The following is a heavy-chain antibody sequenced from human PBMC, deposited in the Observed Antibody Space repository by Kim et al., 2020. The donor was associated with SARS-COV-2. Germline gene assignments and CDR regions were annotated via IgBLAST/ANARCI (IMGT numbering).Heavy chain of an antibody. Sequence: GGSLRLSCAASGFTFSSYAMHWVRQAPGKGLEWVAVISYDGSNKYYADSVKGRFTISRDNSKNTLYLQMNSLRAEDTAVYYCARDPRRYCSSTSCQLFD. V-gene: IGHV3-30-3*01. CDR3: ARDPRRYCSSTSCQLFD. J-gene: IGHJ4*01. CDR2: ISYDGSNK. D-gene: IGHD2-2*01. CDR1: GFTFSSYA.